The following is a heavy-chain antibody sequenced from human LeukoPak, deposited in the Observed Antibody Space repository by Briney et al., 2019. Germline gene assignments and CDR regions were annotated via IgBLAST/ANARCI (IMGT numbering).Heavy chain of an antibody. D-gene: IGHD6-19*01. CDR3: TRQWLRVMVF. CDR1: GFTFTGYS. V-gene: IGHV3-21*01. Sequence: GGSLRLSCASSGFTFTGYSLNWVRQAPGRGLEWISFISSSGHYIYYADSLKGRFTISRDNANSSLYLQISTLKAEDTAVYYCTRQWLRVMVFWGKGTTVTVSS. J-gene: IGHJ6*04. CDR2: ISSSGHYI.